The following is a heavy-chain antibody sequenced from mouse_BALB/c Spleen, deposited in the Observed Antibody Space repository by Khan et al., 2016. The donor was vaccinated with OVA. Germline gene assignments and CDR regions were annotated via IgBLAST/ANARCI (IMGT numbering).Heavy chain of an antibody. D-gene: IGHD2-1*01. CDR2: IFPGTGTT. Sequence: QVQLKESGAELVKPGASVKLSCKTSGYTFTSYWIQWVKQRPGQGLGWIGQIFPGTGTTYYNENFKGKATLTVDTSSSTAYMQLSGLTSEDSAVYFCARVYFGNYEFVYWGQGTLVTVSP. J-gene: IGHJ3*01. V-gene: IGHV1S132*01. CDR1: GYTFTSYW. CDR3: ARVYFGNYEFVY.